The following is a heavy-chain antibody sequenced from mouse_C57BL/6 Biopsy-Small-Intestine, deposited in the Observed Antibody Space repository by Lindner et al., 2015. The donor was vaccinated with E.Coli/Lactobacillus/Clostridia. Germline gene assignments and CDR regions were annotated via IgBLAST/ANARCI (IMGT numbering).Heavy chain of an antibody. J-gene: IGHJ3*01. CDR1: GYSFTDYN. CDR2: INPNYGTT. D-gene: IGHD2-1*01. Sequence: VQLQESGPELVKPGASVKISYKASGYSFTDYNMNWVKQSNGKSLEWIGVINPNYGTTSYNQKFKGKATLTVDKSSSTAYMELRSLTSEDSAVYYCARGGGNYGAWFAYWGQGTLVTVSA. V-gene: IGHV1-39*01. CDR3: ARGGGNYGAWFAY.